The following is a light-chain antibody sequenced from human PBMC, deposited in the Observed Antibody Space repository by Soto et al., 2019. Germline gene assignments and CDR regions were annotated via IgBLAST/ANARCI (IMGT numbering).Light chain of an antibody. V-gene: IGLV1-47*01. CDR2: GNN. Sequence: QSVLTQPPSASGTPGQRVTISCSGSNSNIGSSHVYWYQQVPGTAPKLLISGNNQRPSGVPDRFSGSKSDTSASLVISGLRSEDEAAYYCAARDDSLTGHEVFGGGTKLTVL. J-gene: IGLJ2*01. CDR3: AARDDSLTGHEV. CDR1: NSNIGSSH.